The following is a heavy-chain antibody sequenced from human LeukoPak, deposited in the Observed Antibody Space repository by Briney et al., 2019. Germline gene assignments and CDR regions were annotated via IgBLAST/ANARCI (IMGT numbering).Heavy chain of an antibody. D-gene: IGHD6-19*01. Sequence: GGSLRLSCAASGFTFSTYSMNWVRQAPGKGLEWVSSITSPVGRIYYADSLKGRITISRDNARSSLYLQMNSLRAEDTAVYYCATDGRSSGWYGFDYWGLGTLVTVPS. CDR3: ATDGRSSGWYGFDY. CDR1: GFTFSTYS. CDR2: ITSPVGRI. J-gene: IGHJ4*02. V-gene: IGHV3-21*01.